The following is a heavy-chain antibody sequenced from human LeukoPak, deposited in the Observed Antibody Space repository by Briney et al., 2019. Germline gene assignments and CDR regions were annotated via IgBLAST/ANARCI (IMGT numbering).Heavy chain of an antibody. CDR3: ARELEYYYDSSGYLYY. V-gene: IGHV3-30-3*01. Sequence: AGGSLRLSCAASGFTFSSYAMHWVRQAPGKGLEWVAVISYDGSNKYYADSVKGRFTISRDNSKNTLYLQMNSLRAEDTAVYYCARELEYYYDSSGYLYYWGQGTLVTDSS. CDR1: GFTFSSYA. CDR2: ISYDGSNK. D-gene: IGHD3-22*01. J-gene: IGHJ4*02.